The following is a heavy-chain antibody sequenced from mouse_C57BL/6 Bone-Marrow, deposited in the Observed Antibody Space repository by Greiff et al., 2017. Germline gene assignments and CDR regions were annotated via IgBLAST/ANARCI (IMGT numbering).Heavy chain of an antibody. J-gene: IGHJ3*01. CDR1: GFTFSSYA. D-gene: IGHD2-1*01. V-gene: IGHV5-9-1*02. Sequence: EVHLVESGEGLVKPGGSLKLSCAASGFTFSSYAMSWVRQTPEKRLEWVAYISSGGDYNYYADTVKGRFTISRDNARNTLYLQMSSLETADTDMYYWTREGIYYPAWFACWGQWTLVTVSA. CDR2: ISSGGDYN. CDR3: TREGIYYPAWFAC.